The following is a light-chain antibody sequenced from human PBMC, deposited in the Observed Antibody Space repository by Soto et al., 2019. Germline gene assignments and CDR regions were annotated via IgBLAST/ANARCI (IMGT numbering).Light chain of an antibody. V-gene: IGLV2-18*02. CDR2: EVS. J-gene: IGLJ2*01. CDR3: SSYTSSSTLV. Sequence: QSALIQPPSVSGSPGQSVTISCTGTSSDVGSYNRVSWYQQPPGTAPKLMIYEVSNGPSGVPDRFSGSKSGNTASLTISGLQAEDEADYYCSSYTSSSTLVFCGGTKVTVL. CDR1: SSDVGSYNR.